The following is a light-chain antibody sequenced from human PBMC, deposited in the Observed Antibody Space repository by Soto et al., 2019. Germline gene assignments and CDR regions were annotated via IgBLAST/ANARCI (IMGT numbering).Light chain of an antibody. Sequence: EIVFTHSPATLSLYPGERATLSCRASQSISSDLAWYQQKPGQAPRLFIYDASNRVTGIPARFRGSGSGTDFTLTISTLEPEDFAVYYCQQRSSWPRTFGQGTKV. CDR3: QQRSSWPRT. CDR1: QSISSD. CDR2: DAS. J-gene: IGKJ1*01. V-gene: IGKV3-11*01.